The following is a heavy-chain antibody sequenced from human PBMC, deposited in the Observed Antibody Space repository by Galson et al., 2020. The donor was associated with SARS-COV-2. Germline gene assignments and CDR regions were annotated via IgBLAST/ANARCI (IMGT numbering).Heavy chain of an antibody. CDR2: FDPEDGET. J-gene: IGHJ6*02. D-gene: IGHD2-2*01. CDR3: ATAASVRCSSTSCYHYYYYYGMDV. CDR1: GYTLTELS. V-gene: IGHV1-24*01. Sequence: ASVKVSCKVSGYTLTELSMHWVRQAPGKGLEWMGGFDPEDGETIYAQKFQGRVTMTEDTSTDTAYMELSSLRSEDTAVYYCATAASVRCSSTSCYHYYYYYGMDVWGQGTTVTVSS.